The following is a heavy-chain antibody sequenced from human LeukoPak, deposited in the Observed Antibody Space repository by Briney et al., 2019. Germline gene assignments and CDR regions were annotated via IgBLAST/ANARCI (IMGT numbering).Heavy chain of an antibody. CDR2: IYSSGST. CDR1: GFSVSTNY. J-gene: IGHJ4*02. Sequence: GGSLRLSCAASGFSVSTNYMSWVRQAPGKGLEWVSVIYSSGSTYYADSVKGRFTISRDTSENTVYLQMNSLRADDTAVYYCARRQDDSPLGYWGQRTLVTVSS. CDR3: ARRQDDSPLGY. V-gene: IGHV3-53*01. D-gene: IGHD3-9*01.